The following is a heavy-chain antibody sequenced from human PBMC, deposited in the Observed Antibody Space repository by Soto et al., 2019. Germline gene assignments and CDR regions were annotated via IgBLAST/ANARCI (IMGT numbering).Heavy chain of an antibody. CDR3: ASWDYGDRTRGGY. Sequence: PGGSLRLSCAASGFTFSSYAMHWVRQAPGKGLEWVAVISYDGSNKYYADSVKGRFTISRDNSKNTLYLQMNSLRAEDTAVYYCASWDYGDRTRGGYWGQGTLVTSPQ. J-gene: IGHJ4*02. CDR1: GFTFSSYA. V-gene: IGHV3-30-3*01. CDR2: ISYDGSNK. D-gene: IGHD4-17*01.